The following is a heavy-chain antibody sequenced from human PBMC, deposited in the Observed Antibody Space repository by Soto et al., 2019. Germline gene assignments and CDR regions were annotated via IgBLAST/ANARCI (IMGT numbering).Heavy chain of an antibody. CDR2: IYYSGST. V-gene: IGHV4-39*01. CDR3: ARRGLAVDI. Sequence: SETLSLTCTVSGGSISSSSYYWGWIRQPPGKGLEWIGSIYYSGSTYYNPSLKSRVTISVDTSKNQFSLKLSSVTAADTAVYYCARRGLAVDIWGQGTMVTVSS. CDR1: GGSISSSSYY. J-gene: IGHJ3*02. D-gene: IGHD3-3*02.